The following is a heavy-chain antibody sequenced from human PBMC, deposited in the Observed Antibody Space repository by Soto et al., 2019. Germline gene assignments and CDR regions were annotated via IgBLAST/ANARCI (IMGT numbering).Heavy chain of an antibody. Sequence: QVQLVQSGAEVMQPGASVKLSCKASGFTFTNYAFRWVRQSPGQGLEWMGWVSAYNVNTNYGQNLQGRVTMTTDTSTTTAYVELRSLRSDDTAVYYCARHYSGGWPLEGFDIWGQGTMVIVSS. CDR1: GFTFTNYA. D-gene: IGHD2-21*01. CDR3: ARHYSGGWPLEGFDI. V-gene: IGHV1-18*04. J-gene: IGHJ3*02. CDR2: VSAYNVNT.